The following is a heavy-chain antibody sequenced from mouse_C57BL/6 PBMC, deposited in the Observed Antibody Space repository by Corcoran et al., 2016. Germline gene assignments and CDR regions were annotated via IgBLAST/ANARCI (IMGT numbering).Heavy chain of an antibody. Sequence: EVQLQQSGPELVKPGASVKIPCKASGYTFTDYNMDWVKQSHGKSLEWIGDINPNNGGTIYNQKFKGKATLTVDKSSSTAYMELRSLTSEDTAVYYCARENLVYYGSRYWYFDVWGTGTTVTVSS. CDR1: GYTFTDYN. J-gene: IGHJ1*03. CDR3: ARENLVYYGSRYWYFDV. CDR2: INPNNGGT. V-gene: IGHV1-18*01. D-gene: IGHD1-1*01.